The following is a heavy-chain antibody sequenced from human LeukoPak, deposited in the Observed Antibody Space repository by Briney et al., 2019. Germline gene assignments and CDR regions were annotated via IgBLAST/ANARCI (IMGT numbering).Heavy chain of an antibody. CDR2: IYPGDSDT. CDR3: ARPYDSIGYYLGDAFDI. Sequence: GESLKISCKGSGYSFTSYWIGWVRQMPGKGLEWMRIIYPGDSDTSYSPSFQGQVTISADKSISTAYLQWSSLKASDTAMYYCARPYDSIGYYLGDAFDIWGQGTMVTVSS. D-gene: IGHD3-22*01. CDR1: GYSFTSYW. V-gene: IGHV5-51*01. J-gene: IGHJ3*02.